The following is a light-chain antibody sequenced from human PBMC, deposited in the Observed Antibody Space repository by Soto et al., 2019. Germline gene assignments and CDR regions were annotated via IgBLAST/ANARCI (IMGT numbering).Light chain of an antibody. Sequence: QSALTQPASVSGSPGQSITISCTGTSSDVGGYNYVSWYQQHPGKAPKPMIYDVSNRPSGVSNRFSGSKSGNTASLTISGLQAEDEADYYCSSYTSSSTSFGTGTQLTVL. J-gene: IGLJ1*01. CDR3: SSYTSSSTS. CDR1: SSDVGGYNY. CDR2: DVS. V-gene: IGLV2-14*01.